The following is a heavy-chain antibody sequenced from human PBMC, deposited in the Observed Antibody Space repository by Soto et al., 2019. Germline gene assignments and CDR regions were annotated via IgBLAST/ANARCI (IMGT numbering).Heavy chain of an antibody. V-gene: IGHV1-18*04. CDR2: ISTYNTNT. D-gene: IGHD4-17*01. CDR1: GERFNTYG. J-gene: IGHJ4*02. CDR3: ARWAGQARDYGGPFDY. Sequence: ASVKVSCKASGERFNTYGISWVRQAPGQGLEWMGWISTYNTNTNYAPKFQGRLLLTTDTSTTTVHMELRSLSPDDTAVYYCARWAGQARDYGGPFDYCGQGTLVTVSS.